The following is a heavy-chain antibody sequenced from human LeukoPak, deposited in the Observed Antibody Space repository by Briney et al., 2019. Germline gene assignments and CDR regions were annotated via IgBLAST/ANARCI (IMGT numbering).Heavy chain of an antibody. J-gene: IGHJ4*02. V-gene: IGHV4-59*08. CDR1: GDSINSYY. CDR2: IYYSGST. CDR3: ARPHSYTDYYFDY. D-gene: IGHD2-15*01. Sequence: SETLSLTCTVSGDSINSYYWSWIRQPPGKGLEWIGYIYYSGSTNYNPSLKSRVTLSVDTSKNQFSLKLSSVTAADTAVCYCARPHSYTDYYFDYWGQGTLVTVSS.